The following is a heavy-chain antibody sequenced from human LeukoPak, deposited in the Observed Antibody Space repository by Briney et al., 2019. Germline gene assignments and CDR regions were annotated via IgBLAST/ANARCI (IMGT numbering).Heavy chain of an antibody. Sequence: KPSETLSLTCTVSGGSISSYYWSWIRQPPGKGLEWIGYIYYSGSTNYNPSLKSRVTISVDTSKNQFSLKLSSVTAADTAVYYCARDRGYCGMDVWGQGTTVTVSS. CDR3: ARDRGYCGMDV. J-gene: IGHJ6*02. V-gene: IGHV4-59*01. CDR1: GGSISSYY. CDR2: IYYSGST. D-gene: IGHD3-10*01.